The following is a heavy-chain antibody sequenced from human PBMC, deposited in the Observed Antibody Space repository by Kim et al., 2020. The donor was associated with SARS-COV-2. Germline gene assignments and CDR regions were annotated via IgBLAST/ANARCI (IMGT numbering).Heavy chain of an antibody. CDR1: GFTFRNFA. Sequence: GGSLRLSCAGSGFTFRNFAMTWVRQAPGRGLEWVSLISDSGSSTYYADAVKGRFTVSRDNSKNTMYLQMQSLRADDTDAHFCERSVCGGDCRKPVVWG. V-gene: IGHV3-23*01. CDR2: ISDSGSST. J-gene: IGHJ6*01. CDR3: ERSVCGGDCRKPVV. D-gene: IGHD2-21*02.